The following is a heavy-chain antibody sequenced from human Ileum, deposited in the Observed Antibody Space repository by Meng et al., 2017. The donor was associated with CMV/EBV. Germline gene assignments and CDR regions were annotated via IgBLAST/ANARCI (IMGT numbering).Heavy chain of an antibody. Sequence: GGSLRLSCAASGFTFRSYGMHWVRQAPGKGLEWVAVIWYDGSKQYYRDSVKGRFTISRDNAKNTVYLQMNSLRAEDTAVYYCARQGLYVGNSAFDHWGQGTLVTVSS. V-gene: IGHV3-33*01. CDR2: IWYDGSKQ. J-gene: IGHJ4*02. D-gene: IGHD4-23*01. CDR3: ARQGLYVGNSAFDH. CDR1: GFTFRSYG.